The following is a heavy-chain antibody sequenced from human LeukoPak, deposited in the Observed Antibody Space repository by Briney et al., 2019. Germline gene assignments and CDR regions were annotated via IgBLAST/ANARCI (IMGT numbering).Heavy chain of an antibody. Sequence: ASVRVSCKASGYTFTGYYLHWVRQAPGQGLEWMGWINPNTGDTNYAQKFQGRVTMTRDTSISTAYMELSRLRSDDPAIYYCALLRGYLDYWGQGTLVTVSS. J-gene: IGHJ4*02. CDR1: GYTFTGYY. V-gene: IGHV1-2*02. CDR2: INPNTGDT. D-gene: IGHD1-26*01. CDR3: ALLRGYLDY.